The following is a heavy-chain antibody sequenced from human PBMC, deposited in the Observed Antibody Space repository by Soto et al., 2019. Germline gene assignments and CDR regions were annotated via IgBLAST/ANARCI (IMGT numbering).Heavy chain of an antibody. J-gene: IGHJ6*02. Sequence: PGGSLRLSCAASGFPFSSYSMNWVRQAPGKGLEWVSSISSSSSYIYYADSVKGRFTISRDNAKNSLYLQMNSLRAEDTAVYYCARIDCGGDCYRVSGYYYYYYGMDVWGQGTTVTVSS. CDR3: ARIDCGGDCYRVSGYYYYYYGMDV. D-gene: IGHD2-21*02. V-gene: IGHV3-21*01. CDR1: GFPFSSYS. CDR2: ISSSSSYI.